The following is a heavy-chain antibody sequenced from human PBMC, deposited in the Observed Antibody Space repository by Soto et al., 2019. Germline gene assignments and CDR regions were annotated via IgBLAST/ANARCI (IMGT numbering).Heavy chain of an antibody. J-gene: IGHJ4*02. CDR3: AMESCSSTSCYSDY. Sequence: QVQLVQSGAEVKKPGSSVKVSCKASGGTFSSYTISWVRQAPGQGLEWMGRIIPILGIANYAQKLQVRVTITADKSTSTVYMELSSLRSEDTAVYYCAMESCSSTSCYSDYWGQGTLVIVSS. D-gene: IGHD2-2*02. CDR1: GGTFSSYT. CDR2: IIPILGIA. V-gene: IGHV1-69*02.